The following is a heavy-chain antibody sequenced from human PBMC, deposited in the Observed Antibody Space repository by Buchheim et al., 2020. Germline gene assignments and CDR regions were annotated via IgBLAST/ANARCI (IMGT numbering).Heavy chain of an antibody. V-gene: IGHV3-7*04. J-gene: IGHJ4*02. CDR3: ARAWEGSYYNGLDY. CDR2: IKQDGSEK. Sequence: EVQLVESGGGLVQPGGSLRLSCAASGFTFSSYWMSWVRQAPGKGLEWVANIKQDGSEKYYADSVKGRFTISRDNAKNSLYMQMNSLRAEDTAVYYCARAWEGSYYNGLDYWGQGTL. D-gene: IGHD3-10*01. CDR1: GFTFSSYW.